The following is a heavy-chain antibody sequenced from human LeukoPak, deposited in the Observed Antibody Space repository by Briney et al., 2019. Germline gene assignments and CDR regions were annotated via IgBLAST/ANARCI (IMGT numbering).Heavy chain of an antibody. D-gene: IGHD3-10*01. CDR1: GGSISSSSYY. CDR2: IYYSGST. CDR3: ARGSYYYGSGSYYMDNWFDP. Sequence: SETLSLTCTVSGGSISSSSYYWGWIRQPPGKGLEWIGSIYYSGSTYYNLSLKSRVTISVDTSKNQFSLKLSSVTAADTAVYYCARGSYYYGSGSYYMDNWFDPWGQGTLVTVSS. J-gene: IGHJ5*02. V-gene: IGHV4-39*07.